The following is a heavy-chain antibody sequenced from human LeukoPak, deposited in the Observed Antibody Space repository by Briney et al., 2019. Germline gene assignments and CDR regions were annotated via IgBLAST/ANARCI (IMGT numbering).Heavy chain of an antibody. J-gene: IGHJ4*02. CDR1: GFTFSSYA. CDR3: ANWTPRAPPFDY. D-gene: IGHD3/OR15-3a*01. Sequence: PGGSLRLSCAASGFTFSSYAMSWVRQAPGKGLEWVSAISGSGGSTYYADPVKGRFPISRDNSKNTLYLQMNSLRAEDTAVYYCANWTPRAPPFDYWGQGTLVTVSS. V-gene: IGHV3-23*01. CDR2: ISGSGGST.